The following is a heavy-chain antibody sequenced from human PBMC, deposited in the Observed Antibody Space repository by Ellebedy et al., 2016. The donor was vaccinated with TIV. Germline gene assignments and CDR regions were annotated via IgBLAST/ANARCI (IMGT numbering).Heavy chain of an antibody. CDR3: TTRAENWGFFDY. CDR1: GFIFSNYV. J-gene: IGHJ4*02. V-gene: IGHV3-23*01. CDR2: MAEYDGRT. D-gene: IGHD7-27*01. Sequence: PGGSLRLSCAASGFIFSNYVMAWVRQVPGKGLEWVSAMAEYDGRTFYADSVRGRFTISRDNSGNTLFLHMNNLRAEDTAIYYCTTRAENWGFFDYWGQGARVTVSS.